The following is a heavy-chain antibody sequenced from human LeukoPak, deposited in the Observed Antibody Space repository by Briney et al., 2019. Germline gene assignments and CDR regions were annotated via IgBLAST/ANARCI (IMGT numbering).Heavy chain of an antibody. V-gene: IGHV4-39*01. J-gene: IGHJ4*02. CDR2: IYYSGST. CDR1: GGSISSSSYY. Sequence: SETLSLTCTVSGGSISSSSYYWGWIRQPPGKGLEWIGSIYYSGSTYYNQSLKSRVTISVDTSKNQFSLKLSSVTAADTAVYYCARLWRDIVVVPAARGGVYYWGQGTLVTVSS. D-gene: IGHD2-2*01. CDR3: ARLWRDIVVVPAARGGVYY.